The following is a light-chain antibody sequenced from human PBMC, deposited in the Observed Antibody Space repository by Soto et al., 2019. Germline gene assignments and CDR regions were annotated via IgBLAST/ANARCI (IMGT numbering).Light chain of an antibody. CDR1: QSVSNN. CDR3: QQYNNWPWT. CDR2: GVS. J-gene: IGKJ1*01. V-gene: IGKV3D-15*01. Sequence: EVVLTQSPATLSVSPGERAALSCRASQSVSNNLAWYQQKPGQPPRLLIFGVSTRATGIPARFSGSGSEAEFALTISTLQSEDFAVYYCQQYNNWPWTFGQGTKV.